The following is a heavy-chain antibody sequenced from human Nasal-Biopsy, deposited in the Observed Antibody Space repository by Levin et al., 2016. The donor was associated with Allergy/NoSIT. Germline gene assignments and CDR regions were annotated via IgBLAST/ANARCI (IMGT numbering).Heavy chain of an antibody. CDR3: ARFNFYGSGSYHQDLDY. J-gene: IGHJ4*02. D-gene: IGHD3-10*01. CDR1: GDSITNSY. V-gene: IGHV4-59*08. Sequence: SETLSLTCSVSGDSITNSYWTWIRQPPGKGLEWIGTFHYSATANYNDSLSSRVTVSLDTSKDQFSLNVTSVTAADTATYYCARFNFYGSGSYHQDLDYWGPGILVTVTS. CDR2: FHYSATA.